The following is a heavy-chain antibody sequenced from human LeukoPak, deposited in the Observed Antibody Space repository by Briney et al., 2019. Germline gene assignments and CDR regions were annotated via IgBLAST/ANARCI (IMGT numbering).Heavy chain of an antibody. CDR3: ARVAKERVGGVYYFDY. Sequence: PGGSLRLSCAASGLTFSDYDMHWVRQATGKGLEWVSAIGPDGDTYYTGSVKGRFTISRENAKNSLYLQMNSLRAGDTAVYYCARVAKERVGGVYYFDYWGQGTLVTVSS. D-gene: IGHD1-1*01. J-gene: IGHJ4*02. CDR2: IGPDGDT. V-gene: IGHV3-13*01. CDR1: GLTFSDYD.